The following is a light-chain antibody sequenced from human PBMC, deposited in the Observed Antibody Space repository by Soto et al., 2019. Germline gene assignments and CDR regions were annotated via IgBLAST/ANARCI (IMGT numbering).Light chain of an antibody. Sequence: ETVLTQSPGTLALSRGERATLSCRASQSVGSDLAWYQQKPGQAPRLVIYDIFTRATGVPTRISGSGSGTEFTLTISSLQSEDFATYYCQQYNSTPCTFGQGTKVDIK. CDR1: QSVGSD. CDR2: DIF. CDR3: QQYNSTPCT. J-gene: IGKJ1*01. V-gene: IGKV3D-15*01.